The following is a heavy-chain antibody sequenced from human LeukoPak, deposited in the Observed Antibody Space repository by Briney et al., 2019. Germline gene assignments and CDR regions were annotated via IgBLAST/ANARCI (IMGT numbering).Heavy chain of an antibody. Sequence: SETLSLTCTVSAGSISSYYWSWIRQPPGKGLEWIGYIYYSGSTNYNPSLKSRVTISVDTSKNQFSLKLSSVTAADTAVYYCARRDYADAFDIWGQGTMVTVSS. CDR1: AGSISSYY. CDR3: ARRDYADAFDI. J-gene: IGHJ3*02. CDR2: IYYSGST. V-gene: IGHV4-59*01. D-gene: IGHD3-16*01.